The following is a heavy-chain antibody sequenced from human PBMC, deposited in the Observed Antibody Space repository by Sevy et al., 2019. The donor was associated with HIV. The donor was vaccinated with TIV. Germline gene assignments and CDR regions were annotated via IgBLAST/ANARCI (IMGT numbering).Heavy chain of an antibody. CDR3: ARDLPSAVINPFYYYGLDV. D-gene: IGHD3-22*01. J-gene: IGHJ6*02. CDR1: GFTFSSYS. V-gene: IGHV3-21*01. Sequence: GGSLRLSCAASGFTFSSYSMNWVRQAPGKGLEWVSSISSSSSYIYYADSVKGRFTISRDNAKNSLYLQMNSLRPEDTAVYYCARDLPSAVINPFYYYGLDVWGQGTTVTVSS. CDR2: ISSSSSYI.